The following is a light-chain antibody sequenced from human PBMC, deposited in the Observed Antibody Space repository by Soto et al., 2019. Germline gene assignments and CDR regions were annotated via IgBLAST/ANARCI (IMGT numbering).Light chain of an antibody. J-gene: IGKJ4*01. CDR1: QHISTY. V-gene: IGKV1-12*01. Sequence: DIQMTQSPASVPASVGDRVTITCRAGQHISTYLAWYQQKPGEAPKLLISAASSLGGGVPPRFNARETGTDFTLTTSSLQPKDFATSYCQQANSFPFTFGGGTKVEIK. CDR3: QQANSFPFT. CDR2: AAS.